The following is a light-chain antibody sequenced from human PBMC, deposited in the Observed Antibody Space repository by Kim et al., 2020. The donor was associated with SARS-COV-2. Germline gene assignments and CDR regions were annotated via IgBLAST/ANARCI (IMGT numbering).Light chain of an antibody. J-gene: IGKJ3*01. CDR1: QCLVSSDGNIY. Sequence: PSSISCRSSQCLVSSDGNIYLNWFHQRPGQSPRRLIYKVSNRDSGVPDRVSGSGSGTDFTLQISRVEAEDVGVYYCMQGTHWPFTFGPGTKVDIK. CDR2: KVS. V-gene: IGKV2-30*01. CDR3: MQGTHWPFT.